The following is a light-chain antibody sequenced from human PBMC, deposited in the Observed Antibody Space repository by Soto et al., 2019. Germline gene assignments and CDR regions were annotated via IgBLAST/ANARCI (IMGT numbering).Light chain of an antibody. CDR3: QQYNSWPWT. CDR1: QIISDT. CDR2: AAS. Sequence: ETVLTHSPATLSVPRLGRHPLXERASQIISDTVAWYQQKPGQAPSLLIHAASTRASGFPARFSGSGSGTDFTLTISSLQSEDSAVYYCQQYNSWPWTFGQGTKVDIK. J-gene: IGKJ1*01. V-gene: IGKV3-15*01.